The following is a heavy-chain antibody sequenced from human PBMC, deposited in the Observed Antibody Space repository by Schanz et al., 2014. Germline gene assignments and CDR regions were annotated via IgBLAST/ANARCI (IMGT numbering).Heavy chain of an antibody. V-gene: IGHV3-11*01. CDR3: ARENLNWEAFDI. CDR1: GFIFNDYY. CDR2: ISRDGTTS. Sequence: QVQLVESGGGLVKPGGSLRLSCAASGFIFNDYYMNWIRQAPGKGLEWLSYISRDGTTSYYADSVKDRFTISRDNAKTSLYPEMTSLRGEDTGVYYCARENLNWEAFDIWGRGTVVTVSS. D-gene: IGHD7-27*01. J-gene: IGHJ3*02.